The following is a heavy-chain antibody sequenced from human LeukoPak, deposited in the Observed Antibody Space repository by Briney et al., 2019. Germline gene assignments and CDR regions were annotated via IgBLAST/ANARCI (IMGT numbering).Heavy chain of an antibody. CDR1: GFTFSSYA. CDR3: AKEPWGWKRDFDY. J-gene: IGHJ4*02. Sequence: GGSLRLSCAAFGFTFSSYAMSWVRQAPGRGLEGVSAISGSGGSTYYADSVKGRFTISRDNSKNTLYLQMNSLRAEDTAVYYCAKEPWGWKRDFDYWGQGTLVTVSS. D-gene: IGHD1-1*01. CDR2: ISGSGGST. V-gene: IGHV3-23*01.